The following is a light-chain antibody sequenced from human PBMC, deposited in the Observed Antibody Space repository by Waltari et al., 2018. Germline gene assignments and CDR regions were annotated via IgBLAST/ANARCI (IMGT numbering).Light chain of an antibody. CDR1: NSDVGTYNL. CDR2: EGS. J-gene: IGLJ2*01. V-gene: IGLV2-23*01. CDR3: CSYAGSSTYVL. Sequence: QSALTQPASVSGSLGQPITISCTGANSDVGTYNLVSWYQQHPGKAPKLMIYEGSKRPSGVANRFSGSQSGNTASLTISGLQAEDDGDYYCCSYAGSSTYVLSGGGTKLTVL.